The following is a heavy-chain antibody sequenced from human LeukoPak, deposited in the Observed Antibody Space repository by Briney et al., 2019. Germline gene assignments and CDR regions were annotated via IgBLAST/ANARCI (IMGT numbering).Heavy chain of an antibody. CDR2: IKQDGSEK. CDR1: GFTYSSYW. Sequence: PGGSLRLSCAASGFTYSSYWMSWVRQAPGKGLEWVANIKQDGSEKYYVDSVKGRFTISRDNAKNSLYLQMNSLRAEDTAVYYCARDPTIDYDSNMDVWGKGTTVTVSS. CDR3: ARDPTIDYDSNMDV. D-gene: IGHD3-22*01. J-gene: IGHJ6*03. V-gene: IGHV3-7*01.